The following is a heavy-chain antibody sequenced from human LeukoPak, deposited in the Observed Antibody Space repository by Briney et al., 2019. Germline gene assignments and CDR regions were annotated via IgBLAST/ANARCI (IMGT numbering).Heavy chain of an antibody. CDR2: IYSGGST. D-gene: IGHD3-10*01. CDR1: GFTFSSNY. V-gene: IGHV3-66*01. J-gene: IGHJ1*01. CDR3: ARGLLWFGELLGAEYFQH. Sequence: GGSLRLSCAASGFTFSSNYMSWVRQAPGKGLEGVSVIYSGGSTYYADSVKGRFTISRDNSKNTLYLQMNSLRAEDTAVYYCARGLLWFGELLGAEYFQHWGQGTLVTVSS.